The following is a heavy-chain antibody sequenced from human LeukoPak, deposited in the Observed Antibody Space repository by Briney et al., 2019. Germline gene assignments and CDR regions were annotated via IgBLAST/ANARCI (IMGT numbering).Heavy chain of an antibody. J-gene: IGHJ4*02. V-gene: IGHV4-38-2*02. Sequence: PSETLSLTCTVSGYPISSGYYWGWIRQPPGKGLEWIGSIYHSGGTYYNPSLKSRVTISVDTSKNQFSLKLTSVTAADTAVYYCASTITVTTDYWGQGTLVTVSS. D-gene: IGHD4-17*01. CDR1: GYPISSGYY. CDR3: ASTITVTTDY. CDR2: IYHSGGT.